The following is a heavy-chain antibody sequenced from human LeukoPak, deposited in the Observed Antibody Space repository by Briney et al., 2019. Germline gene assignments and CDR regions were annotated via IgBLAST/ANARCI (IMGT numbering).Heavy chain of an antibody. J-gene: IGHJ3*02. CDR1: GYTFTSSD. CDR2: ISAYNGNT. CDR3: ARAEYYYDSSGYPRGGAFDI. Sequence: ASVKVSCKASGYTFTSSDINWVRQATGQGLEWMGWISAYNGNTNYAQKLQGRVTMTTDTSTSTAYMELRSLRSDDTAVYYCARAEYYYDSSGYPRGGAFDIWGQGTMVTVSS. D-gene: IGHD3-22*01. V-gene: IGHV1-18*01.